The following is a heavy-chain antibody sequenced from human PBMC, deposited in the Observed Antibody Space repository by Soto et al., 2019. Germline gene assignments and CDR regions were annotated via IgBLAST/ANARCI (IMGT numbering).Heavy chain of an antibody. CDR3: AGQGLAGYCAFDP. Sequence: QVQLQESGPGLVKPSGTLSLTCAVSGGSVSSYRWWTWVRQAPGKGLEWIGEIHSYGSTNYNPSLKSRVTIFGDEFKNQFSVTLTSVTAADTAVYFCAGQGLAGYCAFDPWGQGTLVTVSS. CDR2: IHSYGST. D-gene: IGHD6-19*01. CDR1: GGSVSSYRW. J-gene: IGHJ5*02. V-gene: IGHV4-4*02.